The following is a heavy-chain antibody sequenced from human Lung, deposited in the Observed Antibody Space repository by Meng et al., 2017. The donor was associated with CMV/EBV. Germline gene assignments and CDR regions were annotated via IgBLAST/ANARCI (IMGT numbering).Heavy chain of an antibody. Sequence: GGSLRLXXGASGFTFSSYAMSWVRQAPGKGLQWVSSISSSGNNTYYADSVKGRFTISRDNSKNTVYLQMDSLSPEDTAVYYCARAGAFPQYFDYWGQGALVTVSS. V-gene: IGHV3-23*01. CDR3: ARAGAFPQYFDY. D-gene: IGHD3-16*01. CDR2: ISSSGNNT. J-gene: IGHJ4*02. CDR1: GFTFSSYA.